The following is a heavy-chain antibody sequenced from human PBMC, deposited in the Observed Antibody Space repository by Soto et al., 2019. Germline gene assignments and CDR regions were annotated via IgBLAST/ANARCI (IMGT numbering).Heavy chain of an antibody. D-gene: IGHD2-8*01. CDR2: INSDGTST. J-gene: IGHJ4*02. V-gene: IGHV3-74*01. CDR1: GFTFSSYW. Sequence: EVQLVESGGDLVQPGGSLRLSCAASGFTFSSYWMHWVRQAPGKGLVWVSRINSDGTSTNYADSVKGRFTISRDNAKNTLYLQLNSLTAEDTAVYYCVRDMEYCTSGSCHRPFNYWGQGTLVTVSP. CDR3: VRDMEYCTSGSCHRPFNY.